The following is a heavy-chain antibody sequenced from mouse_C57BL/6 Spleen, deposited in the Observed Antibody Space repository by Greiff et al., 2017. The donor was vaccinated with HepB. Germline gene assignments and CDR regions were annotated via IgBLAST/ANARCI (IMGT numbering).Heavy chain of an antibody. D-gene: IGHD2-1*01. CDR2: ISYDGSN. CDR3: ARGGIYYGNDY. CDR1: GYSITSGYY. V-gene: IGHV3-6*01. J-gene: IGHJ2*01. Sequence: EVKLQESGPGLVKPSQSLSLTCSVTGYSITSGYYWNWIRQFPGNTLEWMGYISYDGSNNYNPFLKNRISITRDTSKNQFFLKLNSVTTEDTATYYCARGGIYYGNDYWGQGTTLTVSS.